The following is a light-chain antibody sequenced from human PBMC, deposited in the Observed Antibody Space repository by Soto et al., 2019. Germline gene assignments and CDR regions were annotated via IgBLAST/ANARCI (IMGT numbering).Light chain of an antibody. J-gene: IGKJ2*01. CDR2: AAS. Sequence: DIQMTQSPSSLSASVGDRVTITCRASQSISSYLNWYQQKPGKAPKLLIYAASSLQSGVPSRFSGSGSGTDFTLTISSLQPEDFATYYCQQSYSTPGMYNFGQGTKLEIK. CDR1: QSISSY. V-gene: IGKV1-39*01. CDR3: QQSYSTPGMYN.